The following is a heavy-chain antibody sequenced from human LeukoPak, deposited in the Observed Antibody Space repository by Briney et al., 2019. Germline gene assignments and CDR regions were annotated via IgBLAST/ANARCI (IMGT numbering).Heavy chain of an antibody. D-gene: IGHD3-9*01. CDR2: IYYSGST. J-gene: IGHJ4*02. CDR3: ARWNYDILTGYFDY. Sequence: SETLSLTCTVSGGSISSSSYYWGWIRQPPGKGLEWIGSIYYSGSTYYNPSLKCRVTISVDTSKNQFSLKLSSVTAADTAVYYCARWNYDILTGYFDYWGQGTLVTVSS. V-gene: IGHV4-39*07. CDR1: GGSISSSSYY.